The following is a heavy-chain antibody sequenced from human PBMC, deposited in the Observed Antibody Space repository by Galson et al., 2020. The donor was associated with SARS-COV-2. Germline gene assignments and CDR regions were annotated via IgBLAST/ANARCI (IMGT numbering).Heavy chain of an antibody. Sequence: GGSLRPSCAASGIIFSRNAMSWVRQAPGKGLEWVSGIINSGDITYYADTVKGRFTISRDNSKKTLYLQMSSLRAEDTAVYYCAKDYFPHTVVSPAGGLDVWGKGTTVTVSA. CDR1: GIIFSRNA. D-gene: IGHD4-4*01. CDR2: IINSGDIT. CDR3: AKDYFPHTVVSPAGGLDV. V-gene: IGHV3-23*01. J-gene: IGHJ6*01.